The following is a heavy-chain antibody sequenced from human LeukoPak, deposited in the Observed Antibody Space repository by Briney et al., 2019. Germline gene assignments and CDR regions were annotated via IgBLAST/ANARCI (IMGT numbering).Heavy chain of an antibody. CDR3: VRWIQLWYGPDY. Sequence: GGSLRLSCAASGFTFSDYTMTWVRQAPGKGLEWVSSISPSSSYIYYADSVKGRFTISRDNAKNSLYLQMNSLRAEDTAVYYCVRWIQLWYGPDYWGQGTLVTVSS. V-gene: IGHV3-21*01. D-gene: IGHD5-18*01. CDR1: GFTFSDYT. CDR2: ISPSSSYI. J-gene: IGHJ4*02.